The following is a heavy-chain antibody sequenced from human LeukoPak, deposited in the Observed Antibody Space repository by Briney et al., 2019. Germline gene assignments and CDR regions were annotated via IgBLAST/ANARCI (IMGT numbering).Heavy chain of an antibody. Sequence: SETLSLTCAVYGGSFSGYYWSWIRQPPGKGLEWIGEINHSGGTNYNPSLKSRVTISVDTSKNQFSLKLSSVTAADTAVYYCAKSQDYGDYGFEIDHLGQGTLGNGSP. V-gene: IGHV4-34*01. CDR2: INHSGGT. CDR3: AKSQDYGDYGFEIDH. D-gene: IGHD4-17*01. J-gene: IGHJ4*01. CDR1: GGSFSGYY.